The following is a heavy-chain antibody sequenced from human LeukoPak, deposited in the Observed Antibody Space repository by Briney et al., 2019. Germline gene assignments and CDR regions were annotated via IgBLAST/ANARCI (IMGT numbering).Heavy chain of an antibody. D-gene: IGHD4/OR15-4a*01. V-gene: IGHV5-51*01. Sequence: GESLKISCKGSGYSFASYWIGWVRQKPGKGLEWMGIIFPGDSDTKYSPSFQGQVTISVDKSINTAYLQWSSLKASDAAMYYCARIYDCGDYWGQGTLVTVSS. CDR1: GYSFASYW. CDR3: ARIYDCGDY. J-gene: IGHJ4*02. CDR2: IFPGDSDT.